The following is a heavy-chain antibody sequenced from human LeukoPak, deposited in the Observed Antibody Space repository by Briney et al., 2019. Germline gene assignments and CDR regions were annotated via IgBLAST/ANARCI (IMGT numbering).Heavy chain of an antibody. CDR1: GGSFSGYY. CDR2: INHSGST. Sequence: SETLSLTCAVYGGSFSGYYWSWIRQPPGKGLEWIGEINHSGSTNYNPSLKSRVTISVDTSKNQFSLKLSSVTAADTAVYYCTSQTVARWFDPRGQGTLVTVSS. CDR3: TSQTVARWFDP. J-gene: IGHJ5*02. V-gene: IGHV4-34*01. D-gene: IGHD1-14*01.